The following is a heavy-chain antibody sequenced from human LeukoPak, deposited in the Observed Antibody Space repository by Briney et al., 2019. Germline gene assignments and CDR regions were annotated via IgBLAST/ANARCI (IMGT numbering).Heavy chain of an antibody. Sequence: GGSLRLSCAASGFTFSSYEMNWVRQAPGKGLEWVSYISSSGSTIYYADSVKGRLTISRDNAKNSLYLQMNSLRAEDTAVYYCARAQRSTRHAFDIWGQGTMVTVSS. CDR3: ARAQRSTRHAFDI. CDR2: ISSSGSTI. CDR1: GFTFSSYE. J-gene: IGHJ3*02. D-gene: IGHD2-2*01. V-gene: IGHV3-48*03.